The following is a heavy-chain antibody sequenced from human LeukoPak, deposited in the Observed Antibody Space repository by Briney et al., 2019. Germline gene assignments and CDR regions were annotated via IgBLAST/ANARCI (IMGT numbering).Heavy chain of an antibody. CDR1: GFTFSDYY. Sequence: PGGSLRLSCAASGFTFSDYYMSWIRQAPGKGLEWVSYISSSGSTIYYADSMKGRFTISRDNAKNSLYLQMNSLRAEDTAVYYCARGLGYCSSTSCYVGAFDIWGQGTMVTVSS. D-gene: IGHD2-2*01. CDR2: ISSSGSTI. V-gene: IGHV3-11*01. CDR3: ARGLGYCSSTSCYVGAFDI. J-gene: IGHJ3*02.